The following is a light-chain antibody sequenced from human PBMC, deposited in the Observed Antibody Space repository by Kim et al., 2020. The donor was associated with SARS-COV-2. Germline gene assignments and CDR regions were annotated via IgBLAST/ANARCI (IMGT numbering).Light chain of an antibody. J-gene: IGLJ2*01. CDR2: QDE. CDR1: RLGNKY. Sequence: VAPGQPASVSCSGDRLGNKYVCWYQKKPGRSPVVVMYQDERRPSGIPERFSGSNSGNTATLTISGTQAMDEADYYCQVWESTTTVFGGGTQLTVL. CDR3: QVWESTTTV. V-gene: IGLV3-1*01.